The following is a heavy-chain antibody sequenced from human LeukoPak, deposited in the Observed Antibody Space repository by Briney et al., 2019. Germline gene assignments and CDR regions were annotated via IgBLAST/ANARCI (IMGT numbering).Heavy chain of an antibody. CDR1: GFTFSSYA. D-gene: IGHD3-10*01. Sequence: GGSLRLSCAASGFTFSSYAMSWVRQAPGKGLEWVSAIRGSGDRTHYADSVKGRFTISRDNSKNTLYLQMNSLRAEDTAVYYCAKAQNYYGSGFPDYWGQGTLVTVSS. J-gene: IGHJ4*02. CDR2: IRGSGDRT. V-gene: IGHV3-23*01. CDR3: AKAQNYYGSGFPDY.